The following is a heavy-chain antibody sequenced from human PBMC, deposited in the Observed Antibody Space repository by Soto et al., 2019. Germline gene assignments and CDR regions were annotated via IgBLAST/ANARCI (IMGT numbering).Heavy chain of an antibody. V-gene: IGHV1-3*01. CDR3: ARAISGYVT. CDR1: GITYNTYA. Sequence: VQLVQSGAEIRKTGASVMLSCKASGITYNTYAIHWVRPAPGQGLEWMGWINVGNGDTGYSQVFEGRVTLARDTSATPVYMDLGGLKSEDTGVYYCARAISGYVTWRQGALLTVSS. CDR2: INVGNGDT. J-gene: IGHJ4*02. D-gene: IGHD5-12*01.